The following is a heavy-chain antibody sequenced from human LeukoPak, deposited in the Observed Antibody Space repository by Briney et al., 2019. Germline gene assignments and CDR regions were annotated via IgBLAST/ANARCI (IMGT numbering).Heavy chain of an antibody. D-gene: IGHD6-13*01. CDR3: AREGDGIAAAGTVYWFDP. J-gene: IGHJ5*02. V-gene: IGHV1-46*01. CDR2: INPSGGST. Sequence: GASVKVSCKASGYTFTSYYMHWVRQAPGQGLEWMGIINPSGGSTSYAQKFQGRVTMTRDTSISTAYMELSRLRSDDTAVYYCAREGDGIAAAGTVYWFDPWGQGTLVTVSS. CDR1: GYTFTSYY.